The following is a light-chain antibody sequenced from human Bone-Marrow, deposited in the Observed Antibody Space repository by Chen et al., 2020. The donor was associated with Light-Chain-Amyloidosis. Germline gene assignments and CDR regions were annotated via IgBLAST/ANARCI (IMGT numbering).Light chain of an antibody. CDR1: STDVGHYNL. CDR3: CSSSDTDTLI. CDR2: EDS. J-gene: IGLJ2*01. Sequence: QSALTQPASVAGSVGQSITISCTGTSTDVGHYNLVSWYQQHPGEAPNLMIYEDSERPSGVSNRFSGSKSGNTASLTISGLQTEDQADYYCCSSSDTDTLIFGTGTRLTVL. V-gene: IGLV2-23*01.